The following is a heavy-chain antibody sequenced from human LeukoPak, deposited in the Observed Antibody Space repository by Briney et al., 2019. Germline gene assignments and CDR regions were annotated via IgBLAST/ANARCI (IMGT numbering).Heavy chain of an antibody. D-gene: IGHD3-16*01. V-gene: IGHV3-23*01. CDR2: ISGSGGST. Sequence: GRSLRLSCAASGFTFSSYAMSWVRQAPGKGLEWVSAISGSGGSTYYADSVKGRFTISRDNSKNTLYLQMNSLRAEDTAVYYCAKGHVSYYYYGMDVWGQGTTVTVSS. CDR3: AKGHVSYYYYGMDV. CDR1: GFTFSSYA. J-gene: IGHJ6*02.